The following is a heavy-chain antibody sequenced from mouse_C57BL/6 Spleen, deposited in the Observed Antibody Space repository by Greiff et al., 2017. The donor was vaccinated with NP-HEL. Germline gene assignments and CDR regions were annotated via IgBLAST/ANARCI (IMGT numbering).Heavy chain of an antibody. CDR3: ARPLYYYGSSYERYWGVAY. CDR1: GYTFTSYW. V-gene: IGHV1-69*01. Sequence: QVQLQQPGAELVMPGASVKLSCKASGYTFTSYWMHWVKQRPGQGLEWIGEIDPSDSYTNYNQKFKGKSTLTVDKSSSTAYMQLSSLTSEDSAVYYCARPLYYYGSSYERYWGVAYWGQGTLVTVSA. CDR2: IDPSDSYT. J-gene: IGHJ3*01. D-gene: IGHD1-1*01.